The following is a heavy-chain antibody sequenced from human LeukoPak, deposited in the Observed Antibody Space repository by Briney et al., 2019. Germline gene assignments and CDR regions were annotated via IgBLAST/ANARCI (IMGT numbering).Heavy chain of an antibody. CDR2: ISGSDDST. CDR1: GFTFSSYA. V-gene: IGHV3-23*01. D-gene: IGHD6-19*01. Sequence: GGSLRLSCAASGFTFSSYAMSWVRQAPGKGLEWVSAISGSDDSTYYADSVKGRFTISRDNSKNTLYLQMNSLRAEDTAVYYCAREKGRWLVTSFDYWGQGTLVTVSS. J-gene: IGHJ4*02. CDR3: AREKGRWLVTSFDY.